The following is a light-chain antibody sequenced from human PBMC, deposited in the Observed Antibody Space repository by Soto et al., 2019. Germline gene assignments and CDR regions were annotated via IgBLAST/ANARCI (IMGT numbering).Light chain of an antibody. J-gene: IGKJ4*01. CDR2: ESS. CDR3: QQYQSWPLT. V-gene: IGKV3-15*01. CDR1: QSVYSN. Sequence: EIVMTQSPATLSLSPGERATLSCRASQSVYSNLAGYPQKPGQTPRLLIYESSTRAAGIPARFSGGGSGTEHTLTISSLQSEDFADYFCQQYQSWPLTFGGGTKVEIK.